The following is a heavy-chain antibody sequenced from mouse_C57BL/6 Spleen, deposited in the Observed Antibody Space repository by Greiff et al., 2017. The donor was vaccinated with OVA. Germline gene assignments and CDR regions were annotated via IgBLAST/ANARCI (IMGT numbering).Heavy chain of an antibody. J-gene: IGHJ2*01. V-gene: IGHV1-26*01. CDR1: GYTFTDYY. D-gene: IGHD1-1*01. Sequence: VQLQQSGPELVKPGASVKISCKASGYTFTDYYMNWVKQSHGKSLEWIGDINPNNGGTSYNQKFKGKATLTVDKSSSTAYMELRSLTSEDSAVYYCASPYYYGSSYVWYYFDYWGQGTTLTVSS. CDR2: INPNNGGT. CDR3: ASPYYYGSSYVWYYFDY.